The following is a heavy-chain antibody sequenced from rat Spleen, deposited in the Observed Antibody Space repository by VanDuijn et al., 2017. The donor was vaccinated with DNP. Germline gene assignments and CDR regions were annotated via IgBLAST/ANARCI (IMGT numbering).Heavy chain of an antibody. CDR1: GFTFNNYW. V-gene: IGHV5-31*01. CDR3: ARPDY. CDR2: ITSSGGSI. Sequence: EVQLVESGGDLVQPGRSLKLSCVASGFTFNNYWMTWIRQVPGKGLEWVASITSSGGSIYYPDSVKGRFTVSRDNAESILYLQLDSLTSDDTATYYCARPDYWGQGVMVTVSS. J-gene: IGHJ2*01.